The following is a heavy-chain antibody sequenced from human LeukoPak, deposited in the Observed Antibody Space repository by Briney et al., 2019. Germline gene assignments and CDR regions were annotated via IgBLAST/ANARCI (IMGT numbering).Heavy chain of an antibody. D-gene: IGHD2-21*01. J-gene: IGHJ4*02. CDR3: AREGGACGGDCYQYFDY. V-gene: IGHV4-34*09. Sequence: SETLSLTCAVYGGSFSGYYWSWIRQPPGEGLEWIGEIYESGTTEYNPSLKSRVTISVDTSKNQFSLKLSSVTAADTAVYYCAREGGACGGDCYQYFDYWGQGTLVTVSS. CDR1: GGSFSGYY. CDR2: IYESGTT.